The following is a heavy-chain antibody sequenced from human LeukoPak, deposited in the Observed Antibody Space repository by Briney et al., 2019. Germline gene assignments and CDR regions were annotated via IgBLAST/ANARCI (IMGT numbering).Heavy chain of an antibody. CDR3: ARGRGY. D-gene: IGHD1-26*01. Sequence: PGGSLRLSCATSGFTFSSYSMNWVRQAPGKGLEWVSYISSSSSTIYYADSVKGRFTISRDNAKNSLYLQMNSLRAEDTAVYYCARGRGYWGQGTLVTVSS. V-gene: IGHV3-48*01. CDR2: ISSSSSTI. CDR1: GFTFSSYS. J-gene: IGHJ4*02.